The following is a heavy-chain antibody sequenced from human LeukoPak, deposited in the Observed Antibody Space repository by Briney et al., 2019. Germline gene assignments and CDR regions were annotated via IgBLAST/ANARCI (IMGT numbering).Heavy chain of an antibody. Sequence: SGGSLRLSCAASGFTFSSYSMNWVRQAPVKGLEWVSSISSSSSYIYYADSVKGRFTISRDNAKNSLYLQMNSLRAEDTAVYYCAKRDVLRYFSWGQGTLVTVSS. CDR1: GFTFSSYS. V-gene: IGHV3-21*04. CDR3: AKRDVLRYFS. D-gene: IGHD3-9*01. J-gene: IGHJ5*02. CDR2: ISSSSSYI.